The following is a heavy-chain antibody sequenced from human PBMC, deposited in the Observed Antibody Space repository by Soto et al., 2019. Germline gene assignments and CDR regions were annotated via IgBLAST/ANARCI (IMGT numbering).Heavy chain of an antibody. CDR2: IYYSGST. CDR3: ARRYGSFFDV. Sequence: SETLSLTCTVSGGSISSYYWSWIRQPPGKGLEWIGYIYYSGSTNYNPSLKSRVTISVDTSKNQFSLKLSSVTAADTAVYYCARRYGSFFDVWGQGTMVTVSS. J-gene: IGHJ3*01. V-gene: IGHV4-59*08. D-gene: IGHD3-10*01. CDR1: GGSISSYY.